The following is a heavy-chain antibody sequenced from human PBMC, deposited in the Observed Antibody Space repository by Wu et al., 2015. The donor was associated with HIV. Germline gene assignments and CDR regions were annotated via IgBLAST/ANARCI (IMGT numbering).Heavy chain of an antibody. Sequence: QVQLVQSGAEVRKPKSSVKVSCKASGTTFSSHSISWIRQAPGQGLEWMGRIIPIFNTADYSQRFQGRVTITADESTNTAYMQLSSLRSEDTAVYYCARDLGSSWYENWGQGTLVTVSS. J-gene: IGHJ4*02. D-gene: IGHD6-13*01. CDR1: GTTFSSHS. CDR2: IIPIFNTA. V-gene: IGHV1-69*13. CDR3: ARDLGSSWYEN.